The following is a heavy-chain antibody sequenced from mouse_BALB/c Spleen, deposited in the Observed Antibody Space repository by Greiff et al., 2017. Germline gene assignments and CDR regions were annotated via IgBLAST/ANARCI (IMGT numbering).Heavy chain of an antibody. J-gene: IGHJ3*01. CDR2: IYPGSGST. CDR1: GYTFTSYW. CDR3: TGLRREAWFAY. D-gene: IGHD2-2*01. V-gene: IGHV1S22*01. Sequence: LQQPGSELVRPGASVKLSCKASGYTFTSYWMHWVKQRPGQGLEWIGNIYPGSGSTNYDENFKSKATLTVDTSSSTAYMQLSSLTSEDSAVYYCTGLRREAWFAYWGQGTLVTVSA.